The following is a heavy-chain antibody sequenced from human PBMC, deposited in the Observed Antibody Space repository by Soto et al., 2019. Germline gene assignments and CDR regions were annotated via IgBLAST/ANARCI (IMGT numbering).Heavy chain of an antibody. CDR2: INHSGST. CDR1: GGSFSGYY. CDR3: ARLPRVSIFGVVTSNYYYYMDV. D-gene: IGHD3-3*01. J-gene: IGHJ6*03. V-gene: IGHV4-34*01. Sequence: SETLSLTCAVYGGSFSGYYWSWIRQPPGKGLEWIGEINHSGSTNYNPSLKSRVTISVDTSKNQFSLKLSSLTAADTAVYYCARLPRVSIFGVVTSNYYYYMDVWGKGTTVTVS.